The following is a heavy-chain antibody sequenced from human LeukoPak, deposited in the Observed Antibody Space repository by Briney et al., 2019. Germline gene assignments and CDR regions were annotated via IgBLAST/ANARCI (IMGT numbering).Heavy chain of an antibody. J-gene: IGHJ4*02. CDR2: ITASSNTI. Sequence: GGSLRLSCAASGFTFNIYSMNWARRPPGKGLEWISYITASSNTIYYADSVKGRFTISRDNAKNSLYLQMNSLRAEDTAVYYCATSNGHLDNWGQGTLVTVSS. V-gene: IGHV3-48*01. CDR3: ATSNGHLDN. CDR1: GFTFNIYS. D-gene: IGHD2/OR15-2a*01.